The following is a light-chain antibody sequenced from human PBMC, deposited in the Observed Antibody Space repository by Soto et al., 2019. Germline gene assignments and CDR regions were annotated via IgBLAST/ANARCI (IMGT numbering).Light chain of an antibody. CDR3: SSYTTSSTRV. CDR2: EVS. V-gene: IGLV2-14*01. CDR1: SSDVGGYHS. J-gene: IGLJ2*01. Sequence: QSALTQPASVSGSPGQSITISCTGTSSDVGGYHSVSWYQQHPGIAPKLMIYEVSNRPSGVSNRFSGSKSGNTASLTISGLQAEDEADYYCSSYTTSSTRVFGGGTTLTVL.